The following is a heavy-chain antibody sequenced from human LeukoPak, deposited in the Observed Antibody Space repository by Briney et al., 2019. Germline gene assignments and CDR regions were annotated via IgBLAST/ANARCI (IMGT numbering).Heavy chain of an antibody. D-gene: IGHD6-13*01. CDR2: TSSSSSYI. Sequence: GGSLRLSCAASGFTFSSYSMNWVRQAPGKGLEWVSSTSSSSSYIYYADSVKGRFTISRDNAKNSLYLQMNSLRAEDTAVYYCARADSSSYLFDYWGQGTLVTVSS. J-gene: IGHJ4*02. CDR3: ARADSSSYLFDY. V-gene: IGHV3-21*01. CDR1: GFTFSSYS.